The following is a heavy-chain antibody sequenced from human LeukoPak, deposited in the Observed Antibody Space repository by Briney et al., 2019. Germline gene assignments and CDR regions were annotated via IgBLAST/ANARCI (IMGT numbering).Heavy chain of an antibody. D-gene: IGHD2-15*01. CDR3: ARGGGRYCSGGSCGVAY. Sequence: PSETLSLTCTVSGGSVTYTNYYWGWIRQPPGKGLQWIGVIYYNGKTYYNPSLKSRVTVAVDTSKNQFSLKLSSVTAADTAVYYCARGGGRYCSGGSCGVAYWGQGTLVTVSS. V-gene: IGHV4-39*01. CDR2: IYYNGKT. J-gene: IGHJ4*02. CDR1: GGSVTYTNYY.